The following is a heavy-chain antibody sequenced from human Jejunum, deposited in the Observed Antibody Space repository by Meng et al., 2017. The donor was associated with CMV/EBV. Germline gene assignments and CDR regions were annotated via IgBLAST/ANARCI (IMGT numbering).Heavy chain of an antibody. CDR2: ISGYNGDT. CDR3: ARFFVFGADTSPPYYYGMDV. Sequence: GVRWVRQAPGQGLEWMGWISGYNGDTKHAQRFQGRLTMTTETSTTTAFMELGSLTSDDTAIYYCARFFVFGADTSPPYYYGMDVWGQGTTVTVSS. V-gene: IGHV1-18*01. J-gene: IGHJ6*02. D-gene: IGHD3-3*01. CDR1: G.